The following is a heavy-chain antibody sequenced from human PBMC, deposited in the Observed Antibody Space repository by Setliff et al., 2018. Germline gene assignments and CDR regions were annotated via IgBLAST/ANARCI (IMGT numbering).Heavy chain of an antibody. CDR1: GFTFSSYW. V-gene: IGHV3-7*05. CDR2: INEDGSEK. J-gene: IGHJ6*02. D-gene: IGHD3-22*01. Sequence: PGGSLRLSCAASGFTFSSYWMTWVRQAPGKGPERVANINEDGSEKYYMDSVQGRFTISRDNAKNSLYLQMNSLRVEDTAVYYCARAYDSSGYYDYYYGMDVWGQGTTVTVSS. CDR3: ARAYDSSGYYDYYYGMDV.